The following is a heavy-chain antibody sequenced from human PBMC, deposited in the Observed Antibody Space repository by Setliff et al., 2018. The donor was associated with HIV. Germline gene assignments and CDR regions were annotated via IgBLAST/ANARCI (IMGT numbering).Heavy chain of an antibody. CDR2: IYSSGIT. CDR3: ARDPYCPNTCYEDFTFDS. J-gene: IGHJ4*02. V-gene: IGHV4-61*02. Sequence: SETLSLTCTVSGGSISSGSYFWNWIRQPAGRGLEWIGRIYSSGITNYNPSLKSRLTISLDTSKNQFSLQVTSVIAADTAVYYCARDPYCPNTCYEDFTFDSWGQGTLVTVSS. D-gene: IGHD2-8*01. CDR1: GGSISSGSYF.